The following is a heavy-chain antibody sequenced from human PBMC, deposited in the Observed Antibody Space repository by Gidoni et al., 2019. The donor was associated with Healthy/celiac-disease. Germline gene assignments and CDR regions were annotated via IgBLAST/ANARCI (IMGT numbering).Heavy chain of an antibody. CDR1: GSTFDAYA. CDR3: AKDSKYYYDSSGYYDY. Sequence: EVQLVESGGGLVQPGWSLRLSCAASGSTFDAYAMHWVRQAPGKGLEWVSGISWNSGSIGCADSVKGRFTISRDNAKNSMYLQMNSLRAEDTALYYCAKDSKYYYDSSGYYDYWGQGTLVTVSS. V-gene: IGHV3-9*01. CDR2: ISWNSGSI. J-gene: IGHJ4*02. D-gene: IGHD3-22*01.